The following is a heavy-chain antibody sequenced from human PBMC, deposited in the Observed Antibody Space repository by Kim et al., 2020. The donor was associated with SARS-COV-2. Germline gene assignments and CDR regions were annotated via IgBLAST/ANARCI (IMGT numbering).Heavy chain of an antibody. D-gene: IGHD1-7*01. CDR2: IYSDGSSI. CDR1: GLSISAYA. J-gene: IGHJ4*02. V-gene: IGHV3-23*03. Sequence: GGSLRLSCAASGLSISAYAMNWVRQAPGKGLEWVSVIYSDGSSIYYADSVKGRFTISRDNSKNTLYLQMNSLRDEDTALYYCAKSIWELHTVVDSWGQGTLVTVSS. CDR3: AKSIWELHTVVDS.